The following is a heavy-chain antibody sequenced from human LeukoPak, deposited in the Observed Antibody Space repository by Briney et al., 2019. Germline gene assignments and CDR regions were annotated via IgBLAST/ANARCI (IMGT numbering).Heavy chain of an antibody. J-gene: IGHJ4*02. CDR2: IYNDGST. D-gene: IGHD4-17*01. Sequence: PGGSLRLSCVASGFTVSSDYMSWVRQAPGQGLEWVSIIYNDGSTYYANCVKGRFTISRDNSQRTIYLQMNSLRADDTATYYCARDSGFSDYANWGQGTLVTVSS. V-gene: IGHV3-66*01. CDR1: GFTVSSDY. CDR3: ARDSGFSDYAN.